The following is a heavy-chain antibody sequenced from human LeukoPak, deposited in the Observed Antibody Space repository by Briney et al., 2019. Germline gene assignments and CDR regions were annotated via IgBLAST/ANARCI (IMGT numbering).Heavy chain of an antibody. Sequence: ASVKVSCKASGYTFTGYYMHWVRQAPGQGLEWVGWINPNSGGTNYAQKFQGRVTMTRGTSISTAYMELSRLRSDDTAVNYCARDLAPPYSSGWYFNYYGMDVWGQGTTVTVSS. D-gene: IGHD6-19*01. V-gene: IGHV1-2*02. J-gene: IGHJ6*02. CDR2: INPNSGGT. CDR1: GYTFTGYY. CDR3: ARDLAPPYSSGWYFNYYGMDV.